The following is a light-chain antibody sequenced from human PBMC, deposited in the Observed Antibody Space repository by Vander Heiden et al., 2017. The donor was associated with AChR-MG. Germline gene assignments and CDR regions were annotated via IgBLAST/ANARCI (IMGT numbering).Light chain of an antibody. Sequence: QTVVTQEPSFSVSPGGTVTLTCGLSSGSVSTSNYPSWYQQTPGQAPRTLVYNTNTRSSGVPYRFSGSILGNKAALTITGAQAEDESDYYCLLYVGGYIWVFGGGTKLTVL. CDR3: LLYVGGYIWV. CDR2: NTN. V-gene: IGLV8-61*01. J-gene: IGLJ3*02. CDR1: SGSVSTSNY.